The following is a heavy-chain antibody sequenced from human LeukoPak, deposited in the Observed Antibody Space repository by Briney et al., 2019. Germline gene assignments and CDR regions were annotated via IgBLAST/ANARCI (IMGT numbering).Heavy chain of an antibody. V-gene: IGHV3-7*01. J-gene: IGHJ4*02. CDR1: GFTLNFYW. CDR3: ARGSYGDY. Sequence: GGSLRLSCAASGFTLNFYWMSWVRQAPGKGLEWVANIKQDGSEKYYVDSVKGRFTISRDNAKNSLYLQMNSLRADDTAVYYCARGSYGDYWGQGTLVTVSS. CDR2: IKQDGSEK. D-gene: IGHD1-26*01.